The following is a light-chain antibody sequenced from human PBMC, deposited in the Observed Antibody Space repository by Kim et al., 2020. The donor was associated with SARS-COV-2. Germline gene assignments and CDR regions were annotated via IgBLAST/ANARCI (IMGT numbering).Light chain of an antibody. CDR3: QQYNDCPWT. CDR2: AAS. V-gene: IGKV3-15*01. CDR1: QSISGN. Sequence: EIVMTQSPATLSVSPGERVTLSCRASQSISGNLGWYQQKPGQAPRLLIYAASTRATGIPARFSGSGSGTEFTLTINNLQSEDFAVYCCQQYNDCPWTFGQGTKVDIK. J-gene: IGKJ1*01.